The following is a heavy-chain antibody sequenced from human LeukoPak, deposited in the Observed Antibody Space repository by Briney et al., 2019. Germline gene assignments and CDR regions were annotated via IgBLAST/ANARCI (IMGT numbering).Heavy chain of an antibody. D-gene: IGHD6-13*01. CDR1: GFTFTSSA. V-gene: IGHV1-58*02. CDR2: IVVGSGNT. CDR3: AADSGRYSRLYYYYMDA. J-gene: IGHJ6*03. Sequence: SVKVSCKASGFTFTSSAMQWVRQARGQRLEWIGWIVVGSGNTNYAQKFQERVTITRDMSTSTAYMELSSLRSEDTAVYYCAADSGRYSRLYYYYMDAWGKGTTVTVSS.